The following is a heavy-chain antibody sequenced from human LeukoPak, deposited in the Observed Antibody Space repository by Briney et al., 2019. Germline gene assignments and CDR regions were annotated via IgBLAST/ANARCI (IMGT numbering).Heavy chain of an antibody. Sequence: GGSLRLSCAASGFTFSTFAINWVRQAPGKGLEWVSSISSSGNYLYYADSVKGRFTISRDNAKNSLYLQMNSLRAEDTAVYYCAKIISDWSRGAFDIWGQGTMVTVSS. CDR1: GFTFSTFA. J-gene: IGHJ3*02. CDR2: ISSSGNYL. V-gene: IGHV3-21*01. D-gene: IGHD6-19*01. CDR3: AKIISDWSRGAFDI.